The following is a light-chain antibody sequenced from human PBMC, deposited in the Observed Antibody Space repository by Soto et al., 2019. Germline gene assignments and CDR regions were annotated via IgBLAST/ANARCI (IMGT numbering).Light chain of an antibody. CDR1: QSVSSNY. V-gene: IGKV3-20*01. J-gene: IGKJ4*01. Sequence: EIVLTQSPGTLSLSPGERATLSCRASQSVSSNYLAWYQQKPGQAPRPLIYGASSRATGIPDRFSGSGSGTDFTLTISRLEPEDFAVYYCQQYGSSFLTFGGGTKVDIK. CDR2: GAS. CDR3: QQYGSSFLT.